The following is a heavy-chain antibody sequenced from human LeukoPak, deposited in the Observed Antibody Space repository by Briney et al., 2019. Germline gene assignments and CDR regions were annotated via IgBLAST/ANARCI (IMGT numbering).Heavy chain of an antibody. J-gene: IGHJ6*03. CDR2: IRYDGSNK. CDR1: GFTFSSYG. D-gene: IGHD1-1*01. CDR3: ARDSIVWNRGYYYYYMDV. V-gene: IGHV3-30*02. Sequence: PAGSLRLSCAASGFTFSSYGMHWVRQAPGKGLEWVAFIRYDGSNKYYADSVKGRFTISRDNSKNTLYLQMNSLRAEDTAVYYCARDSIVWNRGYYYYYMDVWGKGTTVTVSS.